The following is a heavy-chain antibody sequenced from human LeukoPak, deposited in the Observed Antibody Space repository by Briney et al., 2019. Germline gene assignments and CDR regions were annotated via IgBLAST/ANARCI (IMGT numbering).Heavy chain of an antibody. J-gene: IGHJ4*02. Sequence: GGSLRLSCAPSGFTFRNAWISWVRQAPGRGREGFGRIKSKTDGGTTAYAAPVKGRFNISRDETKYTLYLLMNSLKTEDTAVYYCTTDLLHYDLWSGYYSYWGQGTLVTVSS. D-gene: IGHD3-3*01. V-gene: IGHV3-15*01. CDR3: TTDLLHYDLWSGYYSY. CDR2: IKSKTDGGTT. CDR1: GFTFRNAW.